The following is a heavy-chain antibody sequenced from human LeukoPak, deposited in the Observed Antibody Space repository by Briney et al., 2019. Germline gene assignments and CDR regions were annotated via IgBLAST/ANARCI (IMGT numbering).Heavy chain of an antibody. CDR3: ARDFGREGATEYYFDY. CDR1: GYTFTGYY. CDR2: INPNSGGT. Sequence: ASVKVSCKASGYTFTGYYMHWVRQAPGQGLEWMGRINPNSGGTNYAQKFQGRVTMTRDTPITTAYMELNRLRSDDTAVYYCARDFGREGATEYYFDYWGQGTLVTVSS. J-gene: IGHJ4*02. D-gene: IGHD1-26*01. V-gene: IGHV1-2*06.